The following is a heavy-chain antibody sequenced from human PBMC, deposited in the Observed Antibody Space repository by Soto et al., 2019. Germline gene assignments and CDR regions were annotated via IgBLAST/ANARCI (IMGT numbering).Heavy chain of an antibody. D-gene: IGHD3-3*01. CDR2: ISGSGGST. J-gene: IGHJ4*02. Sequence: GGSLRLSCAASGFTFSSYAMSWVRQAPGKGLEWVSAISGSGGSTYYADSVKGRFTISRDNSKNTLYLQMNSLRAEDTAVYYCAKVATEYDFWSGYSHFDYWGQGTLVTVSS. V-gene: IGHV3-23*01. CDR1: GFTFSSYA. CDR3: AKVATEYDFWSGYSHFDY.